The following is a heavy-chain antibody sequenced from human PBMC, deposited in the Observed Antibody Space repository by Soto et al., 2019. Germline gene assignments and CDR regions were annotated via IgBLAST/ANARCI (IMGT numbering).Heavy chain of an antibody. D-gene: IGHD6-13*01. V-gene: IGHV4-30-4*01. J-gene: IGHJ5*02. CDR1: GGPINSPDYY. CDR3: ARGISKLRSWYEPHTWFDA. Sequence: QVQLQESGPGLMKPSQTLSLTCTVSGGPINSPDYYWTWIRQSPGKGLEWIGYLYFNGGTQYNPSPETPISKSLDTTKKHFSQKMMYVTAADTAVYYCARGISKLRSWYEPHTWFDAWGPGVLVTVSS. CDR2: LYFNGGT.